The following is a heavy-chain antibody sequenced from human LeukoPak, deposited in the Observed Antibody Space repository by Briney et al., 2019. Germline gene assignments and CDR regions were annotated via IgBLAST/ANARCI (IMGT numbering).Heavy chain of an antibody. CDR3: VRHNTGADY. CDR2: VYPLDSET. J-gene: IGHJ4*02. D-gene: IGHD1-14*01. V-gene: IGHV5-51*01. CDR1: GYSFNTFM. Sequence: GESLKISCQTSGYSFNTFMIAWVRQAPGRGLEWMGLVYPLDSETRYGPSFQGQVTTSADKSTSSAFLQWDSLKASDTAMYYCVRHNTGADYWGQGTLVTVSS.